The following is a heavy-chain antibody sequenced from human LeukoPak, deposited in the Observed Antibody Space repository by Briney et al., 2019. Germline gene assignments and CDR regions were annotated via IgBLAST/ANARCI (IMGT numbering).Heavy chain of an antibody. CDR3: AHLGYYDILTGYYGVFDY. J-gene: IGHJ4*02. CDR1: GFTFSNYG. CDR2: IWYDGSNK. V-gene: IGHV3-30*02. Sequence: SGGSLRLSCAASGFTFSNYGMHWVRQAPGKGLEWVAVIWYDGSNKYYGDSVRGRFTISRDNSKNTLYLQMNSLRAEDTAVYYCAHLGYYDILTGYYGVFDYWGQGTLVTVSS. D-gene: IGHD3-9*01.